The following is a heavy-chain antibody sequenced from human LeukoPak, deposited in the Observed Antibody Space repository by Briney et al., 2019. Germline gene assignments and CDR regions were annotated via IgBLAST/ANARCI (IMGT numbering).Heavy chain of an antibody. CDR3: ARDGGLIAAALDY. CDR1: GFTVSSNY. V-gene: IGHV3-53*01. J-gene: IGHJ4*02. Sequence: GSLRLSCAASGFTVSSNYMSWVRQAPGKGLEWVSVIYSGGSTYYADSVKGRFTISRDNSKNTLYLQMNSLRAEDTAVYYCARDGGLIAAALDYWGQGTLVTVSS. D-gene: IGHD6-13*01. CDR2: IYSGGST.